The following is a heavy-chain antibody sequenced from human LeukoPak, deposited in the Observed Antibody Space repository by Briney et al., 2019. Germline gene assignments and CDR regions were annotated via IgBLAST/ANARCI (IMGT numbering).Heavy chain of an antibody. Sequence: SETLSLTCAVSGGSISSGGYSWSWIRQPPGKGLEWIGYIYHSGSIYYNPSLKSRVTISVDRSKNQFSLKLSSVTAADTAVYYCARGRVWFGADWYFDLWGRGTLVTVSS. J-gene: IGHJ2*01. CDR2: IYHSGSI. CDR1: GGSISSGGYS. D-gene: IGHD3-10*01. CDR3: ARGRVWFGADWYFDL. V-gene: IGHV4-30-2*01.